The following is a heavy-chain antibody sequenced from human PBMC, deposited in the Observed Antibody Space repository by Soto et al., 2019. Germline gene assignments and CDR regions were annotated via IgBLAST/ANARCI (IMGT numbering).Heavy chain of an antibody. CDR1: GYSFTSLD. CDR3: ARGVTAGVDY. D-gene: IGHD1-26*01. V-gene: IGHV1-8*01. J-gene: IGHJ4*02. Sequence: ASVKVSCKASGYSFTSLDINWVRQTTGQGLEWMGWMQPSSGRTGYAQKFQGRVTMTRGTSINTAYMELSSLTSDDTAFYYCARGVTAGVDYWRQRTLVTVPS. CDR2: MQPSSGRT.